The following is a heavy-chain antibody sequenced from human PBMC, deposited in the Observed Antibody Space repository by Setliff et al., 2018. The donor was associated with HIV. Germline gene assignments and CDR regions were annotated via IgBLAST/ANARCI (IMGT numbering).Heavy chain of an antibody. J-gene: IGHJ4*02. D-gene: IGHD2-15*01. CDR2: IYQTGSI. CDR1: GGSIRSSGYY. V-gene: IGHV4-39*01. CDR3: ARQAWHSGRNGYFVDY. Sequence: TLSLTCAVSGGSIRSSGYYWGWFRQSPGKGLEWIATIYQTGSIYYNPSLQNRVTLLLDMSKNQFSLKLSSVTAADTAVYYCARQAWHSGRNGYFVDYWGQGTLVTVSS.